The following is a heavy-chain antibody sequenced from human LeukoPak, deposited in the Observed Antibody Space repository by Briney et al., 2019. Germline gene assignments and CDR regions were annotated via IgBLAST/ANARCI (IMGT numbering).Heavy chain of an antibody. V-gene: IGHV1-18*01. CDR3: ARKLMTTVTTFWFDP. J-gene: IGHJ5*02. CDR1: GYTFTSYG. Sequence: ASVKVSCTASGYTFTSYGISWVRQAPGQGLEWMGWISAYNGNTNYAQKLQGRVTMTTDTSTSTAYMELRSLRSDDTAVYYCARKLMTTVTTFWFDPWGQGTLVTVSS. CDR2: ISAYNGNT. D-gene: IGHD4-11*01.